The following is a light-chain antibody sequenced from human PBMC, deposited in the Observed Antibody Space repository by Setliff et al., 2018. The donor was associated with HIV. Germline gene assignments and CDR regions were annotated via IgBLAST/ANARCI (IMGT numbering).Light chain of an antibody. J-gene: IGLJ1*01. CDR3: SSYTSNARV. CDR1: SSDVGGYNY. Sequence: QSVRTQPASVSGSPGQSITISCTGTSSDVGGYNYVSWYQHHPGKAPQLMIYDVSSRPSGVSNRFSGSKSGNTASLTISGLQAEDEADYYCSSYTSNARVFGTGTKGTV. V-gene: IGLV2-14*03. CDR2: DVS.